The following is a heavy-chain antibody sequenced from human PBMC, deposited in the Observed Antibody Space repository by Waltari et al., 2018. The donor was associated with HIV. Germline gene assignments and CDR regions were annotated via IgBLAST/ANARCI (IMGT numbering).Heavy chain of an antibody. J-gene: IGHJ4*02. D-gene: IGHD3-16*01. Sequence: EVQLVESVGGLVQPGVSLRLTCQPSGFSFNTYRMSWVRQAPGKGLEWVAKIKQDGSEKSYVDSVKGRFTVSRDNAKNSLYLQMHSLRAEDTALYFCSRVGYNDYDHLKGDYWGQGTLVTVSS. CDR3: SRVGYNDYDHLKGDY. V-gene: IGHV3-7*01. CDR1: GFSFNTYR. CDR2: IKQDGSEK.